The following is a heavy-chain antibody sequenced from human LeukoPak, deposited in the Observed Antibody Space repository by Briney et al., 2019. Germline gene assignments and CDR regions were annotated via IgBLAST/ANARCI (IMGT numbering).Heavy chain of an antibody. V-gene: IGHV3-48*03. CDR2: ISSSGSTI. CDR3: AKGILFGVRGTFDY. D-gene: IGHD3-10*01. J-gene: IGHJ4*02. CDR1: GFTFSSYE. Sequence: PGGSLRLSCAASGFTFSSYEMNWVRQAPGKGLEWVSYISSSGSTIYYADSVKGRFTISRDNSKNTLYLQMNSLRDEDTAVYYCAKGILFGVRGTFDYWGQGTLVTVSS.